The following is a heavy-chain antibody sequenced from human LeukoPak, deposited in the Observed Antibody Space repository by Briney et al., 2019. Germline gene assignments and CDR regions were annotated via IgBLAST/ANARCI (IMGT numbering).Heavy chain of an antibody. CDR3: AKDLGESSNTGGPGCY. CDR2: IHYDGTYK. D-gene: IGHD2-8*02. J-gene: IGHJ4*02. Sequence: PGGSLRLSCAASGFTFSRYGLHWVRQAPGKGLEWVAFIHYDGTYKYYADSVKGRFTISRDNSKNTLYLQMSSLKTEDTGLYYCAKDLGESSNTGGPGCYWGQGTLVTVSS. V-gene: IGHV3-30*02. CDR1: GFTFSRYG.